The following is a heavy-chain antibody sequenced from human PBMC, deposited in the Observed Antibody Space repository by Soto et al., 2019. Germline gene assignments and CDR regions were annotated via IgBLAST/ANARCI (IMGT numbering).Heavy chain of an antibody. CDR3: AREGYCSSTSCPPPYYYYYYMDV. J-gene: IGHJ6*03. D-gene: IGHD2-2*01. V-gene: IGHV1-3*01. CDR2: INAVIGNT. CDR1: GYTFTSYA. Sequence: ASVKVSCKASGYTFTSYAMHWVRQAPGQRLEWMGRINAVIGNTNYAQKFQGRVTITRDKSTSTAYMELSSLRSEDTAVYYCAREGYCSSTSCPPPYYYYYYMDVWGKGTTVTVS.